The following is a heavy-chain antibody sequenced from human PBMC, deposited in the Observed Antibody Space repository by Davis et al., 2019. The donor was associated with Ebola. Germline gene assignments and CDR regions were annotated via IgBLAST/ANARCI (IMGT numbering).Heavy chain of an antibody. CDR3: ARDSSGSPYSGLDV. V-gene: IGHV4-34*01. CDR2: INHSGST. D-gene: IGHD6-25*01. CDR1: GGSFSGYY. J-gene: IGHJ6*02. Sequence: MPSETLSLTCAVYGGSFSGYYWSWIRQPPGKGLKWIGEINHSGSTNYNPSLKSRIFISVDTSKNQSSLKLNSVTAADTAVYYCARDSSGSPYSGLDVWGQGTTVTVSS.